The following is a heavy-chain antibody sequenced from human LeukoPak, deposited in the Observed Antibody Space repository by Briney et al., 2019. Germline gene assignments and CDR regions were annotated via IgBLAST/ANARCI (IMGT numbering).Heavy chain of an antibody. Sequence: ASVKVSCKASGGTFSSYAISWVRQAPGQGLEWMGRIIPIFGTANYAQKFQGRVTITTDESTSTAYMELSSLRSEDTAVYYCARVNLDRDSSGFAFDYWGQGTLVTVSS. CDR3: ARVNLDRDSSGFAFDY. CDR2: IIPIFGTA. D-gene: IGHD3-22*01. J-gene: IGHJ4*02. CDR1: GGTFSSYA. V-gene: IGHV1-69*05.